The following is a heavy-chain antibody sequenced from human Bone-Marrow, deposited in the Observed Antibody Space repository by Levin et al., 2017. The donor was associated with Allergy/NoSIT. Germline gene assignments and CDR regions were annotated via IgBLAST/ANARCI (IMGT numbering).Heavy chain of an antibody. CDR1: GYTFTSYG. CDR2: ISAYNGNT. CDR3: ARDLAIQDSSGRGY. J-gene: IGHJ4*02. V-gene: IGHV1-18*01. D-gene: IGHD3-22*01. Sequence: LGESLKISCKASGYTFTSYGISWVRQAPGQGLEWMGWISAYNGNTNYAQKLQGRVTMTTDTSTSTAYMELRSLRSDDTAVYYCARDLAIQDSSGRGYWGQGTLVTVSS.